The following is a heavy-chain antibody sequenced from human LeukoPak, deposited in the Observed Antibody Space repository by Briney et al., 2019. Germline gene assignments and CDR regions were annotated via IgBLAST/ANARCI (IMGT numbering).Heavy chain of an antibody. CDR1: GYTFTSYG. Sequence: ASVKVSCKASGYTFTSYGISWVRQAPGQGLEWMGLISAYNGNTNYAQKLQGRVTMTTDTSTSTAYMELRSLRSDDTAVYYGARGRSAYYDSSGYYGLGYWGQGTLVTVSS. CDR2: ISAYNGNT. V-gene: IGHV1-18*01. D-gene: IGHD3-22*01. CDR3: ARGRSAYYDSSGYYGLGY. J-gene: IGHJ4*02.